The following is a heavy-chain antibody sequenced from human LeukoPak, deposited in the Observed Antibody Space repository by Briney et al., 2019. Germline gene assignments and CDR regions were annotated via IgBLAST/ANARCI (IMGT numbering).Heavy chain of an antibody. CDR2: ISSSGNYI. V-gene: IGHV3-21*01. Sequence: PGGSLRLSCAASGFTFSSYCMNWVRQAPGKGLEWVSSISSSGNYIYYADSVKGRFTISRDNAKNSLFLQMNSLRDEDTAVYYCARASPMTTVTTFNDYWGQGTLVTVSS. CDR1: GFTFSSYC. CDR3: ARASPMTTVTTFNDY. D-gene: IGHD4-17*01. J-gene: IGHJ4*02.